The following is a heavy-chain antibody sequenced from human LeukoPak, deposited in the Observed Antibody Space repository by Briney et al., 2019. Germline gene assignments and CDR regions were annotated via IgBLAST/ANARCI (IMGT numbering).Heavy chain of an antibody. CDR3: AKFLPTHIVVANYYFDY. D-gene: IGHD2-21*01. CDR1: GFTFSSYA. J-gene: IGHJ4*02. V-gene: IGHV3-23*01. CDR2: ISGSGGST. Sequence: PGGSLRLSCAASGFTFSSYAMSWVRQAPGKWLEWVSAISGSGGSTYYADSVKGRFTISRDNSKNTLYLQMNSLRAEDTAVYYCAKFLPTHIVVANYYFDYSGQGTLVTVSS.